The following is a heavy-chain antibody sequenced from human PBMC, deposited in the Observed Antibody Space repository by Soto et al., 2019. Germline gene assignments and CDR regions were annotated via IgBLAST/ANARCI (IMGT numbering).Heavy chain of an antibody. Sequence: GGSLRLSCAASGFTFSSFSMNWVRQAPGKGLEWGSSISSSSTYIYYADSVKGRFTISRDNAKNSLYLQMDSLRAEDTAFYYCARDQYSSGWYYFDYWGQGTLVTVSS. CDR2: ISSSSTYI. D-gene: IGHD6-19*01. CDR1: GFTFSSFS. J-gene: IGHJ4*02. CDR3: ARDQYSSGWYYFDY. V-gene: IGHV3-21*01.